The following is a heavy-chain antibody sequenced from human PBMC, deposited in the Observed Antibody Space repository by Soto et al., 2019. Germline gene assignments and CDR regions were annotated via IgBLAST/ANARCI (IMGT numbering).Heavy chain of an antibody. D-gene: IGHD2-15*01. CDR1: GYTFTSYG. CDR2: ISAYNGNT. CDR3: AIDVKEYCSGGSCPYYFDY. V-gene: IGHV1-18*01. Sequence: ASVKVSCKASGYTFTSYGISWVRQAPGQGLEWMGWISAYNGNTNYAQKLQGRVTMTTDTSTGTAYMELRSLRSDDTAVYYCAIDVKEYCSGGSCPYYFDYWGQGTLVTVSS. J-gene: IGHJ4*02.